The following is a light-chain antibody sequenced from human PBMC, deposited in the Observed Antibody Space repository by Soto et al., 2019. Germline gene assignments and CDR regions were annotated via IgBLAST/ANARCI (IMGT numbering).Light chain of an antibody. CDR2: DVS. CDR1: SSDVGGYNY. CDR3: SSYTSSSTLVV. Sequence: QSALTQPASVSGSPGQSITLSCTGTSSDVGGYNYVSCYQQHPGKAPKLMIYDVSNRPSGVSNRFSGSKSGNTASLTISGLQAEDEADYYCSSYTSSSTLVVFGGGTKLTVL. J-gene: IGLJ2*01. V-gene: IGLV2-14*01.